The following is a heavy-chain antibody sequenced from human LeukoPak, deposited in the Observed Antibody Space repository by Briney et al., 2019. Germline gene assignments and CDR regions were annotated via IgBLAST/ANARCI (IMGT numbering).Heavy chain of an antibody. CDR1: GGSISSSNW. D-gene: IGHD2-15*01. V-gene: IGHV4-4*02. CDR2: IYHSGST. J-gene: IGHJ6*03. Sequence: SSETLSLTCAVSGGSISSSNWWSWGRQPPGKGLEGIGEIYHSGSTNYNPSLKSRVTISVDKAKNKFSLKMSSVTAADTAVYYCARLVVAATSYYYYYMDVWGKGTTVTVSS. CDR3: ARLVVAATSYYYYYMDV.